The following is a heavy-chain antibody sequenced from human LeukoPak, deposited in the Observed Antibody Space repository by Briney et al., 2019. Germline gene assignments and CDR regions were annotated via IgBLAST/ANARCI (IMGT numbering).Heavy chain of an antibody. CDR2: ITSDSSSM. CDR1: GFTFSSYS. Sequence: GGSLRLSCAASGFTFSSYSMNWVRQAPGKGLEWISYITSDSSSMYYADSVKGRFTISRDNAKNSLYLQMNSLIAEDTAVYYCARVIGSYGDSAYWGQGTLVTVSS. CDR3: ARVIGSYGDSAY. J-gene: IGHJ4*02. D-gene: IGHD4-17*01. V-gene: IGHV3-48*04.